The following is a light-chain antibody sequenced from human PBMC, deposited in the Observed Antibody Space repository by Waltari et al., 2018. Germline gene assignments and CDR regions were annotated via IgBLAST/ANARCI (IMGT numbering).Light chain of an antibody. CDR2: PVN. CDR1: TRYIGSYTF. J-gene: IGLJ2*01. V-gene: IGLV2-14*03. CDR3: SSYSSRSTLI. Sequence: QSALTQPASVSGTPGQSIAIPSTGTTRYIGSYTFASWYQHHPGKAPKFLLYPVNKRPSGVSDRFSGSQSGNTASLTISGLQAEDEADYYCSSYSSRSTLIFGGGTKLTVL.